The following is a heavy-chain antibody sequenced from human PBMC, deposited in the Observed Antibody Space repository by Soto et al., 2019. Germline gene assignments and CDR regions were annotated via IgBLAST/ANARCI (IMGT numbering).Heavy chain of an antibody. J-gene: IGHJ6*02. CDR2: IDPSDSYT. V-gene: IGHV5-10-1*01. CDR3: ASPRSGYSDYGMDV. CDR1: GYSFTSYW. D-gene: IGHD3-3*01. Sequence: GESLKISCKGSGYSFTSYWISWVRQMPGKGLEWMGRIDPSDSYTNYSPSFQGHVTISADKSISTAYLQWSSLKASDTAMYYCASPRSGYSDYGMDVWGQGTTVTAP.